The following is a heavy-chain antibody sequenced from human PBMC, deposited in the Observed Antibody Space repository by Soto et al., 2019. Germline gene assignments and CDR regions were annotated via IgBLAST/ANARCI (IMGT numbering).Heavy chain of an antibody. CDR2: IYYSGST. CDR3: ARPRYYYGSGCPPRVVWFDP. CDR1: GGSISSSSYY. J-gene: IGHJ5*02. V-gene: IGHV4-39*01. D-gene: IGHD3-10*01. Sequence: QLQLQESGPGLVKPSETLSLTCTVSGGSISSSSYYWGWIRQPPGKGLEWIGSIYYSGSTYYNPSLKSRVTISVDTSKNQFSLKLSSVTAADTAVYYCARPRYYYGSGCPPRVVWFDPWGQGTLVTVSS.